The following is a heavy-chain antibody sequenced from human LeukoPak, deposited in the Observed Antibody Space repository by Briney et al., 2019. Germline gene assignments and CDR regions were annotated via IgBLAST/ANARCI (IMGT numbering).Heavy chain of an antibody. Sequence: SETLSLTCTVSGGSISSSSYYGGLIRQPPGKGLEWIGSIYYSGSTYYNPSLKSRVTISVDTSKNQFSLKLSSVTAADTAVYYCARVTRWELTRLDYWGQGTLVTVSS. CDR1: GGSISSSSYY. J-gene: IGHJ4*02. D-gene: IGHD1-26*01. CDR3: ARVTRWELTRLDY. V-gene: IGHV4-39*07. CDR2: IYYSGST.